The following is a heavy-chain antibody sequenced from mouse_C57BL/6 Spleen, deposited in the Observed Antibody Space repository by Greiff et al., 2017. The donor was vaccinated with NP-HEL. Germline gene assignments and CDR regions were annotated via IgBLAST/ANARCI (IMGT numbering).Heavy chain of an antibody. CDR3: ARDPEGDYGSSRSFDG. Sequence: EVHLVESGGGLVKPGGSLKLSCAASGFTFSSYAMSWVRQTPEKRLEWVATISDGGSYTYYLDNVKGRFTISRDNAKNNLYLQMSHLKSEDTAMYYGARDPEGDYGSSRSFDGWGTGTTVTVSS. CDR1: GFTFSSYA. V-gene: IGHV5-4*01. J-gene: IGHJ1*03. D-gene: IGHD1-1*01. CDR2: ISDGGSYT.